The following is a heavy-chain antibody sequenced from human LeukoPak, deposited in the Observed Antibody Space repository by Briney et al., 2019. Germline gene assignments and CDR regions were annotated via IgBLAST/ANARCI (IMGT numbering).Heavy chain of an antibody. Sequence: SETLSLTCAVYGGSFSGYYWSWIRQPPGKGLEWIGEINHSGSTNYNPSLKSRVTTSVDTSKNQFSPKLSSVTAADTAVYYCASLTTVVTRDYWGQGTLVTVSS. CDR2: INHSGST. V-gene: IGHV4-34*01. CDR3: ASLTTVVTRDY. D-gene: IGHD4-23*01. J-gene: IGHJ4*02. CDR1: GGSFSGYY.